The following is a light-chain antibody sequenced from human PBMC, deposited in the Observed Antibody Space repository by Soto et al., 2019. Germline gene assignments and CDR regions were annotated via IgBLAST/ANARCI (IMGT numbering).Light chain of an antibody. J-gene: IGKJ1*01. CDR2: DAS. Sequence: EIVLTQSPATLSLSPGERATLSCRASPSVSSYLAWYQQKPGQAPRLLIYDASNRATGIPARFSGSGSGTDFTLTISSLEPEDCAVYYCQQRSNWQTFGQGTKVEIK. V-gene: IGKV3-11*01. CDR3: QQRSNWQT. CDR1: PSVSSY.